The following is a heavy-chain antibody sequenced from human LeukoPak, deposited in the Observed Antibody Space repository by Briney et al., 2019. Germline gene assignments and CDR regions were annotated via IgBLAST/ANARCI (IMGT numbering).Heavy chain of an antibody. D-gene: IGHD6-6*01. CDR1: GGSISSGGYY. CDR3: ARERYSSSSTIDY. Sequence: SETLSLTCTVSGGSISSGGYYWSWIRQHPGKGLEWIGYIYYSGSTYYNPSLKSRVTISVDTSKNQFSLKLSSVTAADTAVYYCARERYSSSSTIDYWGQGTLVTVSS. CDR2: IYYSGST. J-gene: IGHJ4*02. V-gene: IGHV4-31*03.